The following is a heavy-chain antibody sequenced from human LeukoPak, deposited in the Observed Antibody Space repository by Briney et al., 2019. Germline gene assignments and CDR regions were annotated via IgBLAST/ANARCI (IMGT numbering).Heavy chain of an antibody. D-gene: IGHD3-22*01. CDR1: GFTFSSYA. CDR2: ISGGSGST. Sequence: GGSLRLSCAGSGFTFSSYAMSWVRQAPGKGLAWVSTISGGSGSTYCADSVKGRFTISRDNSKNTLYLQMNSLRDEDTAVYYCAKHRFESGGYHSTDWGQGTLVTVSS. CDR3: AKHRFESGGYHSTD. J-gene: IGHJ4*02. V-gene: IGHV3-23*01.